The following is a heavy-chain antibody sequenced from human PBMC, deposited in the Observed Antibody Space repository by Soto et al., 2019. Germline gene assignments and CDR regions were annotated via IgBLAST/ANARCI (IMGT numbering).Heavy chain of an antibody. D-gene: IGHD7-27*01. CDR1: GHTFTSYG. CDR2: ISAYNGNT. J-gene: IGHJ6*02. V-gene: IGHV1-18*01. CDR3: ARYLDPNWGYSYYYGMDV. Sequence: QVQLVQSGAEVKKPGASVKVSCKASGHTFTSYGISWVRQAPGQGLEWMGWISAYNGNTNNAQKPQGRVTMTTDTTTSTAYRELRRLRSDDTAVYYCARYLDPNWGYSYYYGMDVWGQGTTVTVSS.